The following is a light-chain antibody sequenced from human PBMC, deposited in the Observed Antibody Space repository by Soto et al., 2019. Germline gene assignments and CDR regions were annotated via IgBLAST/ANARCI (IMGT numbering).Light chain of an antibody. V-gene: IGKV1-39*01. CDR1: QSISGY. J-gene: IGKJ4*01. Sequence: DIQMTQSPSALSASVGDRVTITCGASQSISGYLTWFQQKPGKAPKLLIHGAFRLRSGVPSRFSGSGSGTDFTLTISSLQPEDFATYYCQQTFKTPLTFGGGTKVDIK. CDR2: GAF. CDR3: QQTFKTPLT.